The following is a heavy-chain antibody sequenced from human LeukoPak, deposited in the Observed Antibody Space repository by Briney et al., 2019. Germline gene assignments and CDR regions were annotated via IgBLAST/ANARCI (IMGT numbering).Heavy chain of an antibody. D-gene: IGHD3-3*01. Sequence: GRSLRLSCAASGFTFSSYGMHWVRQAPGKGLEWVAVIWYDGSNKYYADSVKGRFTISRDNSKNTLYLQMNSLRAEDTAVYYCAKASLRSPAYYYYGMDVWGQGTTVTVSS. V-gene: IGHV3-33*06. CDR2: IWYDGSNK. J-gene: IGHJ6*02. CDR1: GFTFSSYG. CDR3: AKASLRSPAYYYYGMDV.